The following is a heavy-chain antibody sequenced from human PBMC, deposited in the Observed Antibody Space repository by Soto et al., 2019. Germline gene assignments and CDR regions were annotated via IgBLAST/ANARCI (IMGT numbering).Heavy chain of an antibody. Sequence: SETLSLTCSISGGSISSYYWSWIRQPPGKGLEWIAYIDNSGSTNYNPSLKSRVTILVDTSKNQFSLKLTSVTAADTAVYYCARVASFYYYYMDVWGKGTTVTVS. CDR2: IDNSGST. CDR3: ARVASFYYYYMDV. CDR1: GGSISSYY. D-gene: IGHD6-6*01. V-gene: IGHV4-59*01. J-gene: IGHJ6*03.